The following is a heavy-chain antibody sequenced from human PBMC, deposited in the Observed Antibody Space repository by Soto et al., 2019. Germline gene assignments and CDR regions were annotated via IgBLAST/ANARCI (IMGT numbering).Heavy chain of an antibody. CDR1: GGSISSSSYY. J-gene: IGHJ6*04. V-gene: IGHV4-39*01. CDR2: IYYSGST. D-gene: IGHD6-6*01. CDR3: ARPYLGSSSGLDYYYYGMDV. Sequence: SETLSLTCTVSGGSISSSSYYWGWIRQPPGKGLEWIGSIYYSGSTYYNPSLKSRVTISVDTSKNQFSLKLSSVTAADTAVYYCARPYLGSSSGLDYYYYGMDVWGKGTTVTVSS.